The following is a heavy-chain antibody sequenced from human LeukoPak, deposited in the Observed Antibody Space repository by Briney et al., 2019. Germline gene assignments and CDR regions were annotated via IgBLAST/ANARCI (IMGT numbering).Heavy chain of an antibody. D-gene: IGHD1-26*01. Sequence: GGSLRLSCAASGFNVSSKYMNWVRQAPGKGLEWVSLISAGGGNIYYTDSVKGRFIISRDNSKNTVYLQMNSLRVEDTAVYFCARTYSGSYRDAFDIWGQGTMVTVSS. CDR2: ISAGGGNI. CDR3: ARTYSGSYRDAFDI. V-gene: IGHV3-23*01. J-gene: IGHJ3*02. CDR1: GFNVSSKY.